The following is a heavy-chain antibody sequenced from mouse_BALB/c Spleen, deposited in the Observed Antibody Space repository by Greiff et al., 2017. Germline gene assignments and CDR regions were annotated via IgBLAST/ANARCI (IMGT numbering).Heavy chain of an antibody. CDR1: GYSITSGYY. CDR3: ATGLRRDMDY. V-gene: IGHV3-6*02. J-gene: IGHJ4*01. CDR2: ISYDGSN. Sequence: EVKLQESGPGLVKPSQSLSLTCSVTGYSITSGYYWNWIRQFPGNKLEWMGYISYDGSNNYNPSLKNRISITRDTSKNQFFLKLNSVTTEDTATYYCATGLRRDMDYWGQGTSVTVSS. D-gene: IGHD2-4*01.